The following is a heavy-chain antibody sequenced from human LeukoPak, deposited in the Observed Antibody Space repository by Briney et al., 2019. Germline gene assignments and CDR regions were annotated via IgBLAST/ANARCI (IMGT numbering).Heavy chain of an antibody. J-gene: IGHJ4*02. CDR2: ISGSGGSK. CDR1: GFIFSSYA. V-gene: IGHV3-23*01. Sequence: GGSLRLSCAASGFIFSSYAMSWVRQAPGKGLEWISEISGSGGSKYYADSVKGRFTISRDNSKNTLYLQMNSLRAEDTAVYYCARDLPFDYWGQGTLVTVSS. CDR3: ARDLPFDY.